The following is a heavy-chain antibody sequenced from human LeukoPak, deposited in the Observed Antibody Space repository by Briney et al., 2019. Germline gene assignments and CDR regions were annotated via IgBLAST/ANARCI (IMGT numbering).Heavy chain of an antibody. D-gene: IGHD3-16*02. Sequence: SETLSLTCTVSGGSISSYYWSWIRQPPGKGLEWIGYIYYSGSTNYNPSLKSRVTISVDTSKNQFSLNLSSVTAADTAVYYCARTDFTFGGVIVFDYWGQGTLVTVS. J-gene: IGHJ4*02. CDR1: GGSISSYY. CDR3: ARTDFTFGGVIVFDY. CDR2: IYYSGST. V-gene: IGHV4-59*01.